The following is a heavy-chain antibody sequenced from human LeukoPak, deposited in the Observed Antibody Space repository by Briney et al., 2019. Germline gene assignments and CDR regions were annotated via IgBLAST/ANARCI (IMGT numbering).Heavy chain of an antibody. V-gene: IGHV4-39*01. CDR1: GGSIRSSYYY. CDR3: ARVGGTNYYYYGMDV. CDR2: IYDSGST. Sequence: SETLSLTCTVSGGSIRSSYYYWGWIRQPPGKGLEWIGSIYDSGSTYYNPPLKSRVTISVDTSKNQFSLKLNSVTAADTAVYYCARVGGTNYYYYGMDVWGQGTTVTVSS. J-gene: IGHJ6*02. D-gene: IGHD1-1*01.